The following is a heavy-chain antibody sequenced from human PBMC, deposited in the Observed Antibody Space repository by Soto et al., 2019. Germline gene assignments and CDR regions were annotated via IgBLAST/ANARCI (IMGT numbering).Heavy chain of an antibody. CDR3: ARGKYYDSSGYLSPVDAFDI. CDR1: GDSVSSNSAA. J-gene: IGHJ3*02. Sequence: SQTLSLTCAISGDSVSSNSAAWNWIRQSPSRGLEWLGRTYYRSKWYNDYAVSVKSRITINPDTSKNQFSLQLNSVTPEDTAVYYCARGKYYDSSGYLSPVDAFDIWGQVTMVTVSS. CDR2: TYYRSKWYN. D-gene: IGHD3-22*01. V-gene: IGHV6-1*01.